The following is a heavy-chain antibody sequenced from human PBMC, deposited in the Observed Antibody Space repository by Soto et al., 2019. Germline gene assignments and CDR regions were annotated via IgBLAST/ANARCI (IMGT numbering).Heavy chain of an antibody. J-gene: IGHJ3*02. CDR1: GGSISSSSYY. V-gene: IGHV4-39*01. CDR3: ARHPKDAFDI. Sequence: QLQLQVSGPGLVKPSETLSLTCTVSGGSISSSSYYWGWIRQPPGKGLEWIGSCYYSGITYYNPSLKSRVTTSLDTSKNQYTLKLSSVTAAVTAVYYCARHPKDAFDIWGQGTMVTVSS. CDR2: CYYSGIT.